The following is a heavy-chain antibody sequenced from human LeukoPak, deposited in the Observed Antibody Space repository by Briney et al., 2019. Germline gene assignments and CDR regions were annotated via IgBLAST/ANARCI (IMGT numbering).Heavy chain of an antibody. D-gene: IGHD6-19*01. V-gene: IGHV1-18*01. CDR1: GYTFTSYG. J-gene: IGHJ4*02. CDR2: ISAYNGNT. Sequence: ASVKVSCKASGYTFTSYGISWVRQAPGQGLEWMGWISAYNGNTYYAPNLQGRVTMTTDTSTSTAYMELRSLRSDDTAVYYCARAQYSTGWYDYWGQGTLVTVSS. CDR3: ARAQYSTGWYDY.